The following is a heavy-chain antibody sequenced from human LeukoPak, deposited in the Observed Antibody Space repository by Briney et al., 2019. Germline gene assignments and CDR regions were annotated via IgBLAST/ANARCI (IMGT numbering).Heavy chain of an antibody. Sequence: PGGSLRLSCAASGFTFSSYAMSWVRQAPGKGLEWVSTMSGSGGSTYYADSVKGRFTISRDNAKNSLYLQMNSLRAEDTAVYYCARDLGWGREPGRSFDYWGQGTLVTVSS. CDR3: ARDLGWGREPGRSFDY. V-gene: IGHV3-23*01. CDR1: GFTFSSYA. CDR2: MSGSGGST. D-gene: IGHD3-16*01. J-gene: IGHJ4*02.